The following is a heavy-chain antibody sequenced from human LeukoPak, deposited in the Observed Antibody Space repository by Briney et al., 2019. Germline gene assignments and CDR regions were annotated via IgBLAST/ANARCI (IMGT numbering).Heavy chain of an antibody. Sequence: PGGSLRLSCAASGFTFSSYAMSWVRQAPGKGLEWVSAISGRGGSTYYADSVQGRFTISRDNSKNTLYLQMNSLRAEDTAVYYCAKDLSPYYYDSSGYLPDPWGQGTLVTVSS. V-gene: IGHV3-23*01. CDR2: ISGRGGST. J-gene: IGHJ5*02. D-gene: IGHD3-22*01. CDR3: AKDLSPYYYDSSGYLPDP. CDR1: GFTFSSYA.